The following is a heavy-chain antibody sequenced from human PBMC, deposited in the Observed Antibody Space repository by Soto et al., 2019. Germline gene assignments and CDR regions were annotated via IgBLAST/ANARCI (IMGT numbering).Heavy chain of an antibody. D-gene: IGHD2-2*01. V-gene: IGHV4-30-4*01. J-gene: IGHJ6*04. CDR1: GDSISSGDYY. CDR2: IYYSGST. Sequence: PSETLSLTCTVSGDSISSGDYYWSWIRQPPGKGLEWIGYIYYSGSTYYNPSLKSRVTISVDTSKNQFSLKLSSVTAADTAVYYWARDIVFVPFFFGYYGMDVWGKGTTVTVSS. CDR3: ARDIVFVPFFFGYYGMDV.